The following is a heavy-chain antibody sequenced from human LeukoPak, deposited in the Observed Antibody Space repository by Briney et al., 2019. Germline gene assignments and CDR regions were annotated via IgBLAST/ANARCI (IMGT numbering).Heavy chain of an antibody. CDR2: IRYDGSDK. CDR1: GFTFSRHG. CDR3: ARGEYNWNYIGGYYYYMDV. Sequence: GGSLRLSCAASGFTFSRHGMHWVRQAPGKGLEWVAFIRYDGSDKYYADSVKGRFSTSRDNSENTLYLQMNSLRAEDTAVYYCARGEYNWNYIGGYYYYMDVWGKGTTVTVSS. J-gene: IGHJ6*03. D-gene: IGHD1-7*01. V-gene: IGHV3-30*02.